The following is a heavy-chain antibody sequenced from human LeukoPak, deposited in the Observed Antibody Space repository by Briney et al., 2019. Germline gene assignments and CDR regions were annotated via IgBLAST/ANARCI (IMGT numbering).Heavy chain of an antibody. CDR3: ARHCSSTSWFDY. D-gene: IGHD2-2*01. Sequence: QTGGSLRLSCAASGFTFSSYAMSWVRQAPGKGLEWVSAISGSGSSTYYADSVKGRFTISRDNSKNTLYLQMNSLRAEDTAVYYCARHCSSTSWFDYWGQGTLVTVSS. CDR1: GFTFSSYA. V-gene: IGHV3-23*01. J-gene: IGHJ4*02. CDR2: ISGSGSST.